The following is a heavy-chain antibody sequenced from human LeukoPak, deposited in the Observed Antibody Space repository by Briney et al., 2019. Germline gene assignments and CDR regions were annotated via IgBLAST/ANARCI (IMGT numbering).Heavy chain of an antibody. Sequence: GGALRLSCEASGFTFSLYWMSWVRQAPGKGLEGVANIKQDGSEKYYVDSVKGRFTISRDNAKNSLYLQMNSLRADDTAVYYCARDGDTSGYTDWGQGTLVTVSS. D-gene: IGHD3-22*01. CDR2: IKQDGSEK. V-gene: IGHV3-7*01. CDR3: ARDGDTSGYTD. CDR1: GFTFSLYW. J-gene: IGHJ4*02.